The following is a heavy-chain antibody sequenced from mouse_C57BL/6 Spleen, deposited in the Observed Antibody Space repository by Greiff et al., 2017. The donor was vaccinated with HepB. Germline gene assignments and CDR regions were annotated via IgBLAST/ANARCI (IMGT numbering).Heavy chain of an antibody. CDR2: INPGSGGT. D-gene: IGHD2-4*01. Sequence: VQLQQSGAELVRPGTSVKVSCKASGYAFTNYLIEWVKQRPGQGLEWIGVINPGSGGTNYNEKFKGKATLTAAKSSSTAYMQLSSLTSEDSAVYFCARYDYDYFDYWGQGTTLTVSS. J-gene: IGHJ2*01. CDR3: ARYDYDYFDY. CDR1: GYAFTNYL. V-gene: IGHV1-54*01.